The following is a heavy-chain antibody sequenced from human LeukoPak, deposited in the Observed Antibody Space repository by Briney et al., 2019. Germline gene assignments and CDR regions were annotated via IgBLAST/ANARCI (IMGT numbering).Heavy chain of an antibody. CDR1: GFTFSNCW. D-gene: IGHD7-27*01. CDR3: ARMGSREGWGKFDY. V-gene: IGHV3-7*01. J-gene: IGHJ4*02. Sequence: GGSLRLSCAASGFTFSNCWMSWVRQAPGKGLEWVATIQQYGNEEYYGDSVKGRFTISRDNAKTSLYLQMNSLRGDDTAIYYCARMGSREGWGKFDYWGQGTLVTVSS. CDR2: IQQYGNEE.